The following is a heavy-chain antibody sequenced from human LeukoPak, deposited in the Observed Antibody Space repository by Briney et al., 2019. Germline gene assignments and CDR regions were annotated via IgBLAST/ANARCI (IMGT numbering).Heavy chain of an antibody. CDR3: ARLVVTAIPVLYS. Sequence: SVKVSCKASGVISSSYGISWVRQAPGQGFEWMGRIIPILGIVSYAQKFQGRVTITADKSTSTAYMELSSLSSEDSAVYYCARLVVTAIPVLYSWGLGTLVTVSS. CDR2: IIPILGIV. V-gene: IGHV1-69*04. CDR1: GVISSSYG. J-gene: IGHJ4*02. D-gene: IGHD2-21*02.